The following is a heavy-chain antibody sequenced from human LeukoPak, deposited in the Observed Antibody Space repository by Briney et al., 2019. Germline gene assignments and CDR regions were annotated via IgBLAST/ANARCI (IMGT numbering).Heavy chain of an antibody. CDR3: ARVATIAVAGTVPDYFNF. V-gene: IGHV1-2*02. CDR1: GYTFTSYG. D-gene: IGHD6-19*01. CDR2: INPNSGGT. Sequence: GASVKVSCKASGYTFTSYGISWVRQAPGQGLKWMGWINPNSGGTTYAQKFQGRVTVTRDTSISTAHMELSRLRSDDTAVYYCARVATIAVAGTVPDYFNFWGQGTPVTVSS. J-gene: IGHJ4*02.